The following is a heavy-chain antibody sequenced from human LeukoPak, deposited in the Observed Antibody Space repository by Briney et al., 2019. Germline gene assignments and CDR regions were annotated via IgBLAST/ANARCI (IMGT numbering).Heavy chain of an antibody. V-gene: IGHV3-11*04. D-gene: IGHD5-18*01. CDR1: GFTFSDYY. CDR3: ARDLLPQYSYGFVY. CDR2: ISSSGSSI. Sequence: GGSLRLSRAASGFTFSDYYMSWIRQAPGKGLEWVSYISSSGSSIHYVDSVKGRFTISRDNAKNSLYLQMNSLRAEDTAVYYCARDLLPQYSYGFVYWGQGTLVTVSS. J-gene: IGHJ4*02.